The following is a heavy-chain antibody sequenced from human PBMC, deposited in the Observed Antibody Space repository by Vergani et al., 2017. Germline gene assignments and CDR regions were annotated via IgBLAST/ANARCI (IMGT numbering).Heavy chain of an antibody. CDR2: INPSGGST. D-gene: IGHD2-2*01. V-gene: IGHV1-46*01. Sequence: QVQLVQSGAEVKKPGASVKVSCKASGYTFTSYYMHWVRQAPGQGLEWMGIINPSGGSTSYAQKFQGRVTMTRDTSTSTVYMALSSLRSEDTAVYYCARDASARSSQPHYYYYYMDVWGKGTTVTVSS. CDR3: ARDASARSSQPHYYYYYMDV. CDR1: GYTFTSYY. J-gene: IGHJ6*03.